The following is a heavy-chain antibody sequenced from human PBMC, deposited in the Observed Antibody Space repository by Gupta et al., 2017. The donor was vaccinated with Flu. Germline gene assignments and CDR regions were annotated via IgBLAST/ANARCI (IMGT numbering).Heavy chain of an antibody. CDR2: IKSSSAGGTV. D-gene: IGHD1-1*01. V-gene: IGHV3-15*01. J-gene: IGHJ4*02. Sequence: QAPGKGPEWVGRIKSSSAGGTVDYASPVKGRFSLSRDDSVNTLYRHMNSLKTEDTAVYYCTTVSLERGPAYDFWGQGVLVTVSS. CDR3: TTVSLERGPAYDF.